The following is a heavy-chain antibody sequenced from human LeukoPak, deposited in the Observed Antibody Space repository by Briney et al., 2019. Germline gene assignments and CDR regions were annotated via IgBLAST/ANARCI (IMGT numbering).Heavy chain of an antibody. Sequence: SVKVSCKASGDTFRSYVITWVRQAPGQGLEWMGGIMPLFNTPNYAQKFQGRVTITTDESTHTSYMELRGLRSEDTAVYYCATVDRYHFFMDVWGKGTTVTVSS. CDR2: IMPLFNTP. V-gene: IGHV1-69*05. J-gene: IGHJ6*03. D-gene: IGHD3-9*01. CDR1: GDTFRSYV. CDR3: ATVDRYHFFMDV.